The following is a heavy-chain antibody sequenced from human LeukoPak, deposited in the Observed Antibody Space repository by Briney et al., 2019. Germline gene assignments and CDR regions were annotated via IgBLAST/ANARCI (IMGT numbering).Heavy chain of an antibody. CDR3: ARGSARVVPAAMPWWFDP. CDR1: GGSISSGGYY. V-gene: IGHV4-31*03. D-gene: IGHD2-2*01. Sequence: PSETLFLTCTASGGSISSGGYYWSWIRQHPGKGLEWIGYIYYSGSTYYNPSLKSRVTISVDTSKNQFSLKLSSVTAADTAVYYCARGSARVVPAAMPWWFDPWGQGTLVTVSS. CDR2: IYYSGST. J-gene: IGHJ5*02.